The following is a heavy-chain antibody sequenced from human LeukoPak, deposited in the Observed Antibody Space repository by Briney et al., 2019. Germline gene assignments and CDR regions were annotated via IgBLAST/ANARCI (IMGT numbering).Heavy chain of an antibody. CDR3: AKTPTEWELPYYFDY. V-gene: IGHV4-39*01. Sequence: SETLSLTCTVSGGSISSSSYYWGWIRQPPGKGLERIGSIYYSGSTYYNPSLKSRVTISVDTSKNQFSLKLSSVTAADTAVYYCAKTPTEWELPYYFDYWGQGTLVTVSS. D-gene: IGHD1-26*01. J-gene: IGHJ4*02. CDR1: GGSISSSSYY. CDR2: IYYSGST.